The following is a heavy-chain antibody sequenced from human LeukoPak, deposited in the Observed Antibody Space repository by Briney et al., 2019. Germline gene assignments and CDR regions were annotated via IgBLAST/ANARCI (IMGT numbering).Heavy chain of an antibody. J-gene: IGHJ4*02. Sequence: GGSLRLSCAASGYTFSSYEMNWVRQAPGKGLEWVSYISSSASTVYYADSVKGRLTISRDNAKNSLYLQMNSLRAEDTAVYYCARPHGDNGYYSPIDYWGQGTLVTVSS. CDR2: ISSSASTV. D-gene: IGHD3-22*01. CDR3: ARPHGDNGYYSPIDY. CDR1: GYTFSSYE. V-gene: IGHV3-48*03.